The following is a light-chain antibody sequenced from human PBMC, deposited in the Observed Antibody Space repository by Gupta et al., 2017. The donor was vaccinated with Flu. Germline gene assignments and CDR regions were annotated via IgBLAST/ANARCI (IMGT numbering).Light chain of an antibody. V-gene: IGLV2-14*04. CDR2: DDS. CDR1: VGGNNS. J-gene: IGLJ3*02. Sequence: VGGNNSVCCDQQHAGEALILMIFDDSKRPAVVASRFSGSKSGNTASLTISGQAEEEEDDYYCSSDTSSNNKVFGGGTKLTVL. CDR3: SSDTSSNNKV.